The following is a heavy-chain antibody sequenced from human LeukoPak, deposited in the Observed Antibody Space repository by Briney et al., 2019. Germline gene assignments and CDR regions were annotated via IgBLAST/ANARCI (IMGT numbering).Heavy chain of an antibody. CDR3: ARGEIAVAGSAFDY. V-gene: IGHV3-21*01. Sequence: PGGSLRLSCAASGFTFSSYSMNWVRQAPGKGLEWVSSISSSSSYIYYADSVKGRFTISRDNAKNSLYLQMNSLRAEDTAVYYCARGEIAVAGSAFDYWGQGTLVTVSS. J-gene: IGHJ4*02. CDR2: ISSSSSYI. CDR1: GFTFSSYS. D-gene: IGHD6-19*01.